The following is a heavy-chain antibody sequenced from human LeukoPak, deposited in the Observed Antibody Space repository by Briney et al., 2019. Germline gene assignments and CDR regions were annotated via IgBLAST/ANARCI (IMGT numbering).Heavy chain of an antibody. CDR1: GYTFTGYY. V-gene: IGHV1-2*02. J-gene: IGHJ4*02. CDR3: ARDLLGVSNIVVVPAANN. CDR2: INPNSGGT. Sequence: APVKVSCKASGYTFTGYYMHWVRQAPGQGLEWMGWINPNSGGTNYAQKFQGRVTMTRDTSISTAYMELSRLRSDDTAVYYCARDLLGVSNIVVVPAANNWGQGTLVTVSS. D-gene: IGHD2-2*01.